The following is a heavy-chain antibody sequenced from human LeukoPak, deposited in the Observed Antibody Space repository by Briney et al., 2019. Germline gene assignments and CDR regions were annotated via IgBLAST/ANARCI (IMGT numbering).Heavy chain of an antibody. J-gene: IGHJ4*02. CDR2: ISYDGSNK. V-gene: IGHV3-30*18. CDR3: AKVAGGWYPIDF. D-gene: IGHD6-19*01. CDR1: GFTFSSYG. Sequence: PGRSLRLSCAASGFTFSSYGMHWVRQAPGKGLEWVAVISYDGSNKYYADSVKGRFTISRDNSKNTLYLQMNSLRAEDTAVYYCAKVAGGWYPIDFWGQGTLVTVSS.